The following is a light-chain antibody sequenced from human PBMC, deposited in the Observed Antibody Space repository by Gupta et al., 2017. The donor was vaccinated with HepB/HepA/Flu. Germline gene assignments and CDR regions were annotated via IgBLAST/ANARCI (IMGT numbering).Light chain of an antibody. CDR1: SSNIGAGYD. V-gene: IGLV1-40*01. Sequence: QSVLTQQPSESGAPGQRVTISCTGSSSNIGAGYDVHWYQQLPGTAPNLLIYGNSNRPSGVPDRFSGSNSGTSASLAITGLQAEDEADYYCQSYDSSLSAYVVFGGGTKLTVL. J-gene: IGLJ2*01. CDR3: QSYDSSLSAYVV. CDR2: GNS.